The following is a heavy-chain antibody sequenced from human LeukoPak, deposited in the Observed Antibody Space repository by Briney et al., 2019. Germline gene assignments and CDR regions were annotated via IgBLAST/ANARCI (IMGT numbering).Heavy chain of an antibody. Sequence: SETLSLTCSVSGDSISSARNYWGWIRQSPWKGLEWLASVYSSGSTHSNPSLTSRVSISIDMSKNQFSLKLYSVTASDAAIYYCARHLSGTAMAHYFDFWGQGTLVTVSS. J-gene: IGHJ4*02. CDR1: GDSISSARNY. D-gene: IGHD5-18*01. V-gene: IGHV4-39*01. CDR2: VYSSGST. CDR3: ARHLSGTAMAHYFDF.